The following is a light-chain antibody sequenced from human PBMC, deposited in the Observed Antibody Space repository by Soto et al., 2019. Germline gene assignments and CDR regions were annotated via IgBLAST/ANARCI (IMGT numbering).Light chain of an antibody. Sequence: DLQMTQSPSSLSASVGDRVSITCRASQSSNSYVNWYQQKPGKAPKLLIYAASSLQGGVPSRFSGSGYGTDFTLTISSLQPEDFGIYYCQQSYSTLTWTFGQGTKVEIK. CDR3: QQSYSTLTWT. J-gene: IGKJ1*01. CDR1: QSSNSY. V-gene: IGKV1-39*01. CDR2: AAS.